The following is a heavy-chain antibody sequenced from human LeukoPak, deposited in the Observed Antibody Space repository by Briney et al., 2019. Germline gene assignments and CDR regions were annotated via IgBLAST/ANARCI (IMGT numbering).Heavy chain of an antibody. D-gene: IGHD6-13*01. V-gene: IGHV4-31*03. CDR1: GGSISSGGYY. CDR3: ASTSGDSSSWSQIDY. CDR2: IYYSGST. J-gene: IGHJ4*02. Sequence: SQTLSLTCTVSGGSISSGGYYWSWIRQHPGKGLEWIGYIYYSGSTYYNPSLKSRVTISVDTSKNQFSLKLSSVTAADTAVYYCASTSGDSSSWSQIDYWGQGTLVTVSS.